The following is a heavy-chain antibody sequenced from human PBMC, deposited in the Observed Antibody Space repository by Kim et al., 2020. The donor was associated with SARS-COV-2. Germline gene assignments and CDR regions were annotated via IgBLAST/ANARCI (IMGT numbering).Heavy chain of an antibody. V-gene: IGHV4-39*07. D-gene: IGHD6-13*01. J-gene: IGHJ6*02. Sequence: SETLSLTCTVSGGSISSSNSYWGWIRQPPGKGLEWIGSIYYSGSTYYNPSLKSRVTISVDTSKNQFSLKMNAVTAADTAVYYCARGASSRWYTSFSYYYYGMDVWGQGTTVTVSS. CDR1: GGSISSSNSY. CDR2: IYYSGST. CDR3: ARGASSRWYTSFSYYYYGMDV.